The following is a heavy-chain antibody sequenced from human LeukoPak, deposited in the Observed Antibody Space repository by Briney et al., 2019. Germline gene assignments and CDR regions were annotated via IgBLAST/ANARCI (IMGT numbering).Heavy chain of an antibody. J-gene: IGHJ4*02. CDR1: GGTFSSYA. D-gene: IGHD4-23*01. V-gene: IGHV1-69*05. Sequence: GASVEVSRKASGGTFSSYAISWVRQAPGQGLEWMGGIIPIFGTANYAQKFQGRVTITTDESTSTAYMELSSLRSEDTAVYYCASGGGDFDYWGQGTLVTVSS. CDR3: ASGGGDFDY. CDR2: IIPIFGTA.